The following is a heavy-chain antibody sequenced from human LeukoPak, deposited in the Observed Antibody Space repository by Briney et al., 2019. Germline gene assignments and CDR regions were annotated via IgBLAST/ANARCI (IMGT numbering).Heavy chain of an antibody. CDR3: ARVVWRDIVVVPAAPFDY. D-gene: IGHD2-2*01. J-gene: IGHJ4*02. V-gene: IGHV4-34*01. CDR1: GGSFSGYY. CDR2: INHSGST. Sequence: SETLSLTCAVYGGSFSGYYWSWIRQPPGKGLDWIGEINHSGSTNYNPSLKSRVTISVDTSKNQFSLKLSSVTAADTAVYYCARVVWRDIVVVPAAPFDYWGQGTLVTVSS.